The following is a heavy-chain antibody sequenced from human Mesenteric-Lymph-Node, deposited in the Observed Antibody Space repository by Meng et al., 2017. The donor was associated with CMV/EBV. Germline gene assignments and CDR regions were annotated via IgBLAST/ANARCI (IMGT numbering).Heavy chain of an antibody. V-gene: IGHV1-2*02. CDR3: ARGLQCTSTSCRLYGMDV. J-gene: IGHJ6*02. CDR1: GYTFTGYY. CDR2: INPNSGGT. D-gene: IGHD2-2*01. Sequence: ASVKVSCKASGYTFTGYYMHWVRQAPGQGLEWMGWINPNSGGTNYAQKFQGRVTMTRDTSISTAYMELSRLRSDDTAVYYCARGLQCTSTSCRLYGMDVWGQGTTVTVSS.